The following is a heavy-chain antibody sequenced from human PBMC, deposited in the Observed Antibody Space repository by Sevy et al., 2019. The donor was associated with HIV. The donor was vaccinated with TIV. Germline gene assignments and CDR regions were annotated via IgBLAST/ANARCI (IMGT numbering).Heavy chain of an antibody. CDR3: TNRGGVIITGFES. V-gene: IGHV3-23*01. CDR1: GFIFNSYT. Sequence: GGSLGLSCVASGFIFNSYTMSWVRQAPGKGLEWVSTISGSGGSVYYPDSLKGRFTISRDNFKNTVSLQMNSLRAEDTAVYYCTNRGGVIITGFESWGQGTLVTVSS. CDR2: ISGSGGSV. D-gene: IGHD3-16*01. J-gene: IGHJ4*02.